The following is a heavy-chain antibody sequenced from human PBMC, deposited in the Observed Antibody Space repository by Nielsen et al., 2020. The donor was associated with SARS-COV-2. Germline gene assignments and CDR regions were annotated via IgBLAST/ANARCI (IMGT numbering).Heavy chain of an antibody. Sequence: WIRQPPGKGLEWVSVIYSGGSTYYADSVRGRFTISRDNSKNILYLQMDSLRAEDMAVYYCARDSGGSYDLWGHGTLVTVSS. J-gene: IGHJ5*02. V-gene: IGHV3-66*01. CDR2: IYSGGST. D-gene: IGHD1-26*01. CDR3: ARDSGGSYDL.